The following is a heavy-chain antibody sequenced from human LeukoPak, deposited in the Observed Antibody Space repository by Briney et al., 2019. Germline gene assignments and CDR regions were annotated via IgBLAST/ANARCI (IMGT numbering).Heavy chain of an antibody. Sequence: GGSLRLSCAASGFPFSSYWMHWVRQAPGKGLVWVSRINIAGSNTNYADSVKGRFTISRDNAKNTMYLQMDSLRAEDTAVYYCARSLGGAYDYWGQGTLVTVSS. CDR1: GFPFSSYW. J-gene: IGHJ4*02. D-gene: IGHD1-26*01. V-gene: IGHV3-74*01. CDR3: ARSLGGAYDY. CDR2: INIAGSNT.